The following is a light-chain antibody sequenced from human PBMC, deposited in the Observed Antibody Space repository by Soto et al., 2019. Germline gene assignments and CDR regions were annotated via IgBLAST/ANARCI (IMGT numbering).Light chain of an antibody. V-gene: IGKV1-5*01. CDR3: QQTYSSLIT. J-gene: IGKJ5*01. Sequence: DFQMTQSPSTLSASVGDRVTITRRASQNISKWLAWYQLKPGRAPNLLIYDTSILKSGVPSRFSGSGSGTEFTLTISSLQPEDFATYYCQQTYSSLITFGQGTRLEI. CDR1: QNISKW. CDR2: DTS.